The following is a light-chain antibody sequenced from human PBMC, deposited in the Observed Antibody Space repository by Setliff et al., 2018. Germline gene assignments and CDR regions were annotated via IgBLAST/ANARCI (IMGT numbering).Light chain of an antibody. V-gene: IGLV2-8*01. CDR1: SSDVSGYNY. J-gene: IGLJ1*01. CDR2: EVS. Sequence: QSVLTQPPSASGSPGQSVTISCTGTSSDVSGYNYVSWYQQHPGKAPKLMIYEVSKRPSGVPDRFSGSKSGNTASLTVSGLQAEDEADYYCSSYEGSNNYVFGTGTKVNRP. CDR3: SSYEGSNNYV.